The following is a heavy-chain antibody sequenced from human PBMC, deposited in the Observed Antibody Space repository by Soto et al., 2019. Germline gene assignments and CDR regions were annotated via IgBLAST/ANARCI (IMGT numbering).Heavy chain of an antibody. D-gene: IGHD3-10*01. CDR2: ISGSGGST. Sequence: EVQLLESGGGLVQPGGSLRLSCAASGFTFSSYAMSWVRQAPGKGLEWVSGISGSGGSTYYADSVKGRFTISRDNSKNTLYLQMNTLRAEDTAVYYCAKERLSPGFADYWGQGTLVTVSS. CDR3: AKERLSPGFADY. CDR1: GFTFSSYA. J-gene: IGHJ4*02. V-gene: IGHV3-23*01.